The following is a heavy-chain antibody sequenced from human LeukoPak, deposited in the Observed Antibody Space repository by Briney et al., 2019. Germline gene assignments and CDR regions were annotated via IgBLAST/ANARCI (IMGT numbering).Heavy chain of an antibody. CDR2: ISISGGST. CDR3: ARVARVGGGYGYNSGLFDY. CDR1: GITFSSYA. J-gene: IGHJ4*02. D-gene: IGHD5-24*01. V-gene: IGHV3-23*01. Sequence: GGSLRLSCADSGITFSSYAMSWVRQAPGKGLEWVSGISISGGSTFYADSVKGRFTISRDISKNTLYLQMNSLRAEDTAVYYCARVARVGGGYGYNSGLFDYWGQGTLVTVSS.